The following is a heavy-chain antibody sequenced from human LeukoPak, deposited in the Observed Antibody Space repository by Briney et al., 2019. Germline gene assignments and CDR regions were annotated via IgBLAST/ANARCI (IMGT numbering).Heavy chain of an antibody. Sequence: ASVKVSCKASGYTFTSYYMHWVRQAPGQGLEWMGIINPSGGSTSYAQKFQGRVTMTRDTSTSTVYMELSSLRSEDTAVYYCARENGADTAMVGTPPGYYYGMDVWGQGTTVTVSS. CDR3: ARENGADTAMVGTPPGYYYGMDV. D-gene: IGHD5-18*01. CDR1: GYTFTSYY. J-gene: IGHJ6*02. CDR2: INPSGGST. V-gene: IGHV1-46*01.